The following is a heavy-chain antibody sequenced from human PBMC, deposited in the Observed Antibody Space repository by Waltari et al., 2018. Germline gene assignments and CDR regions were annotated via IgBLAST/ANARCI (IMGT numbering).Heavy chain of an antibody. J-gene: IGHJ4*02. CDR3: ARTPLGYGDYG. D-gene: IGHD4-17*01. Sequence: QVQLVQSGAEVKKPGASVRLSCKASGNTFTTYYIHWVRQAPGQGLEWMGIINPTGDRTQFAQKCQGRVTVSRDASTNTVYMELRCLRSDDTAVYYCARTPLGYGDYGWGQGTLVTVSS. CDR1: GNTFTTYY. V-gene: IGHV1-46*01. CDR2: INPTGDRT.